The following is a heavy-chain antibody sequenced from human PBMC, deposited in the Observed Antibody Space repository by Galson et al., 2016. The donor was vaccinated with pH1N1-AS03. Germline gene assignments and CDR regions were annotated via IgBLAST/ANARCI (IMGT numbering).Heavy chain of an antibody. CDR2: SGTAGDT. V-gene: IGHV3-13*01. J-gene: IGHJ6*02. CDR3: ARGKEGYFYGMDV. Sequence: SLRLSCAGAGFTFSSHDMYWVRQPPGKGLEWVSASGTAGDTYYAGFVKGRFTISRENAKNSLYLQMNSLRAGDTAVYYCARGKEGYFYGMDVWGQGTTVTVSS. CDR1: GFTFSSHD. D-gene: IGHD3-10*01.